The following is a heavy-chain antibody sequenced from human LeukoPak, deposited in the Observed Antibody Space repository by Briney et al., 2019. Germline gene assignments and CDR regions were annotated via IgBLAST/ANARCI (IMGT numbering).Heavy chain of an antibody. D-gene: IGHD4-23*01. J-gene: IGHJ6*03. CDR1: GGTFSSYA. Sequence: ASVKVSCKASGGTFSSYAISWVRQAPGQGLEWMGGIIPIFGTANYAQKFQGRVTITADKSTSTAYMELSSLRSEDTAVYYCARANYGGNYGYYYYYMDVWGRGTTVTISS. CDR2: IIPIFGTA. CDR3: ARANYGGNYGYYYYYMDV. V-gene: IGHV1-69*06.